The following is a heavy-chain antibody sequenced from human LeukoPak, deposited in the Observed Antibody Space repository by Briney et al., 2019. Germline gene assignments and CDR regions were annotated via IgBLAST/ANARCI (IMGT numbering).Heavy chain of an antibody. CDR2: ISSNGGST. V-gene: IGHV3-64*01. CDR3: ARDQSPSNYPSYYMDV. J-gene: IGHJ6*03. Sequence: GGSLRLSCAASGFTLSSYAMHWVRQAPGKGLEYVSAISSNGGSTYYANSVKGRFTISRDNSKNTLYLQMGSLRAEDMAVYYCARDQSPSNYPSYYMDVWGKGTTVTVSS. D-gene: IGHD4-11*01. CDR1: GFTLSSYA.